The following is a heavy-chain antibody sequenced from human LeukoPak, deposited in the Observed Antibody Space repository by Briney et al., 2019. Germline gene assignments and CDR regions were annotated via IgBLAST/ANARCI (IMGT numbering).Heavy chain of an antibody. D-gene: IGHD3-22*01. Sequence: GGSLRLSCAASGFTFSSYSMNWVRQAPGKGLEWVSSISSSSSYIYYADSVKGRFTISRDNAKNSLYLQMNSLRAEDTAVYYCARDHRHDSSGYYYGMDVWGQGTTVTVSS. J-gene: IGHJ6*02. CDR2: ISSSSSYI. V-gene: IGHV3-21*01. CDR1: GFTFSSYS. CDR3: ARDHRHDSSGYYYGMDV.